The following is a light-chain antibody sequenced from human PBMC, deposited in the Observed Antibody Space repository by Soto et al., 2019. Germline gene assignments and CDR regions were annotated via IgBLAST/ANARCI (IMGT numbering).Light chain of an antibody. J-gene: IGKJ1*01. V-gene: IGKV3-20*01. CDR1: QSVSSSY. Sequence: EIVLTQSPGTLSLSPGERATLSCRASQSVSSSYLAWYQQKPGQAPRLLIYGASSRDTGIPDRLSGSGSGTDFTVTISRLEPEEFAVYYCQQYGSSPRTYGQETKVEIK. CDR3: QQYGSSPRT. CDR2: GAS.